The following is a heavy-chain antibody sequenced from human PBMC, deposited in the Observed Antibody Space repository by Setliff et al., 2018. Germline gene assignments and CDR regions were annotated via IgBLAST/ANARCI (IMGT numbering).Heavy chain of an antibody. Sequence: PSETLSLSCAASGFTFSSSSMTWVRQAPGKGLEWVSAINSGGSSTYYADSVKGRFTISRDNSKNTLYLQMNSLRAEDTALYYCARRGGTSGARAFDIWGQGTVVTVSS. CDR3: ARRGGTSGARAFDI. CDR1: GFTFSSSS. CDR2: INSGGSST. V-gene: IGHV3-23*01. D-gene: IGHD1-26*01. J-gene: IGHJ3*02.